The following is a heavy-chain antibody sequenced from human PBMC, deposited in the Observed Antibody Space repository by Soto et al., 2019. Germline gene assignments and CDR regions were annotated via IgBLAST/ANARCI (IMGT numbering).Heavy chain of an antibody. D-gene: IGHD6-19*01. CDR1: GFTVSSYS. Sequence: GSLRLSCAASGFTVSSYSMNWVRQAPGKGLEGVSSISSSSSYIYYADSVKGRFTTSRDNAKNSLYLQMNSLRAEDTAVYYCARHRYSSGSDAFDIWGQGTMVTVSS. J-gene: IGHJ3*02. CDR2: ISSSSSYI. CDR3: ARHRYSSGSDAFDI. V-gene: IGHV3-21*01.